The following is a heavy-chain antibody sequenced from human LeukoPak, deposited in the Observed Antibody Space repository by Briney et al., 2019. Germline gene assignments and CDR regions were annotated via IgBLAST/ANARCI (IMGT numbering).Heavy chain of an antibody. D-gene: IGHD4-17*01. Sequence: SETLSLTCTVSGGSISSYYWSWIRQPPGKGLEWIGYIYYSGSTYYNPSLKSRVTISVDTSKNQFSLKLSSVTAADTAVYYCARDKSLAYGGKGDYWGQGTLVTVSS. J-gene: IGHJ4*02. V-gene: IGHV4-59*12. CDR2: IYYSGST. CDR3: ARDKSLAYGGKGDY. CDR1: GGSISSYY.